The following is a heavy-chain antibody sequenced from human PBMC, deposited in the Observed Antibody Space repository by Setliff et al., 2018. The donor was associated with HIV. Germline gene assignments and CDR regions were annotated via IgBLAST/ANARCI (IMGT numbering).Heavy chain of an antibody. Sequence: KPSETLSLTCTVSGDPINSHYWSWIRQPPGEGLEWIGHISYSEYTNYNPSLESRVTISLDTSKKHFSLDLYSVTAADTAVYYCARDHNSGTLHAFDLWGQGTKVTVSS. CDR3: ARDHNSGTLHAFDL. CDR2: ISYSEYT. V-gene: IGHV4-59*11. CDR1: GDPINSHY. D-gene: IGHD1-26*01. J-gene: IGHJ3*01.